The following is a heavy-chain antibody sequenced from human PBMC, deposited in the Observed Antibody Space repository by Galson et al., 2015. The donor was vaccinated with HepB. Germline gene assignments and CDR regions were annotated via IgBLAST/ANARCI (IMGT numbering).Heavy chain of an antibody. CDR1: GDSVSINSAG. J-gene: IGHJ3*02. V-gene: IGHV6-1*01. D-gene: IGHD1-26*01. Sequence: CAISGDSVSINSAGWNWIRQSPSRGLEWLGRTYYRSKWNNDYAVSVQSRITINPDTSKNQFSLQLNSVTPEDTAVYYCARVRGSFTATDAFDIWGQGTMVTVSS. CDR2: TYYRSKWNN. CDR3: ARVRGSFTATDAFDI.